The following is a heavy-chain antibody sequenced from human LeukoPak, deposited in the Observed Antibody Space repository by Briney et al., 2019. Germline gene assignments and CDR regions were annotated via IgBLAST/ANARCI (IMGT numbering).Heavy chain of an antibody. CDR2: IYYSGST. CDR1: GGSISSGDYY. Sequence: SQTLSLTCTVSGGSISSGDYYWSWIRQPPGKGLEWIGYIYYSGSTYYNPSLKSRVTISVDTSKNQFSLKLSSVTAADTAVYYCARHLRSSSGRGPFDYWGQGTLVTVSS. CDR3: ARHLRSSSGRGPFDY. V-gene: IGHV4-30-4*01. D-gene: IGHD3-3*02. J-gene: IGHJ4*02.